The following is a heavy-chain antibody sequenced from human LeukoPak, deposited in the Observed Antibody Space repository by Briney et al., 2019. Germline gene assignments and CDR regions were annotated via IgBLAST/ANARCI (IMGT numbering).Heavy chain of an antibody. V-gene: IGHV6-1*01. CDR2: TYYRSKWYN. CDR3: ARVALIAAADNYYYYYMDV. CDR1: GDSVSSNSAA. D-gene: IGHD6-13*01. J-gene: IGHJ6*03. Sequence: SQTLSLTCAISGDSVSSNSAAWNWIRQSPSRGLEWLGRTYYRSKWYNDYAVSVKSRITINPDTSKNQFSLQLNSVTPEDTAVYYCARVALIAAADNYYYYYMDVWGKGTTVTISS.